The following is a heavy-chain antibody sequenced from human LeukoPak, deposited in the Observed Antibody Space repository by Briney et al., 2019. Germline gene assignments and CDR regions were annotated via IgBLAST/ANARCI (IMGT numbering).Heavy chain of an antibody. J-gene: IGHJ3*02. CDR2: INHSGST. Sequence: SETLSLTCTVSGGSISSSSYYWGWIRQPPGKGLEWIGEINHSGSTNYNPSLKSRVTISVDTSKNQFSLKLNSVTAADTAVYYCARALIVGAFDIWGQGTMVTVSS. D-gene: IGHD1-26*01. CDR1: GGSISSSSYY. V-gene: IGHV4-39*07. CDR3: ARALIVGAFDI.